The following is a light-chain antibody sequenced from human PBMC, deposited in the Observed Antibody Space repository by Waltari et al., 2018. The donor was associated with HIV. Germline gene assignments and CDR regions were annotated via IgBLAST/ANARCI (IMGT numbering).Light chain of an antibody. J-gene: IGKJ4*01. V-gene: IGKV3-11*01. CDR1: QSVGSY. CDR3: QQRSNWPLT. Sequence: EIVLTQSTATLSLSPGERARLSCRASQSVGSYLAWYQQKPGQAPRLLIYDAAMRATDIPARFSGSGSGTDFTLTISSLEPEDFAVYYRQQRSNWPLTFGGGTKVEIK. CDR2: DAA.